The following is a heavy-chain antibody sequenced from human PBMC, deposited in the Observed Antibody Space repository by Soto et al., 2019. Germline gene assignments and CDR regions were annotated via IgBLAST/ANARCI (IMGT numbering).Heavy chain of an antibody. J-gene: IGHJ4*02. Sequence: EVQLLESGGGLVQPGGSLRLSCAASGFTFSSYAMSWVRQAPVKGLEWVSAISGSCGSTYYADSVKGRFTISRDNSMNPLYQHMNSLRAEDTAVYYCARRGSMSDYDYWGQGTLVTVAS. V-gene: IGHV3-23*01. CDR1: GFTFSSYA. D-gene: IGHD1-26*01. CDR2: ISGSCGST. CDR3: ARRGSMSDYDY.